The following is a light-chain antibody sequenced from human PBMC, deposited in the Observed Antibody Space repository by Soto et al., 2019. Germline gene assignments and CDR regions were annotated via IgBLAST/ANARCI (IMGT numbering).Light chain of an antibody. V-gene: IGKV3-20*01. Sequence: EIVLTQSPGTLSLSPGESATLTCRASQSVTSSYIAWYQQRPGQAPRLLIYGASNRATGIPDRFSGSGSGTDFTLTISSLEPEDFAVYYCQQYVSSPPVYCFGQGTKLEIK. CDR3: QQYVSSPPVYC. CDR2: GAS. J-gene: IGKJ2*03. CDR1: QSVTSSY.